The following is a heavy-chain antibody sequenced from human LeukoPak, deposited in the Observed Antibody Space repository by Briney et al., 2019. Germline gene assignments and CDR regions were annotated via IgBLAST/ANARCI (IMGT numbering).Heavy chain of an antibody. D-gene: IGHD6-6*01. CDR1: GYTFTGYY. J-gene: IGHJ4*02. CDR2: INPNAGTT. Sequence: VKVSCKASGYTFTGYYMHWVRQAPGQGLEWMGIINPNAGTTSYAQKFQGRVTVTRDTSTSTVYMELSSLRSEDTAVYYCARGSWQLAEEVYWGQGTLVTVSS. V-gene: IGHV1-46*01. CDR3: ARGSWQLAEEVY.